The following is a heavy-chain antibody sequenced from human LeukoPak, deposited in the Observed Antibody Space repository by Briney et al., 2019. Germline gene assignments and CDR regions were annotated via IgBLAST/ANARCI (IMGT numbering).Heavy chain of an antibody. D-gene: IGHD3-10*01. Sequence: SETLSLTCAVYGGSFSGYYWSWIRQPPGKGLEWIGEINHSGSTNYNPSLESRVTISVDTSKNQFSLKLSSVTAADTAVYYCARRDVGDSGGYYFDYWGQGTLVTVSS. CDR1: GGSFSGYY. CDR3: ARRDVGDSGGYYFDY. V-gene: IGHV4-34*01. CDR2: INHSGST. J-gene: IGHJ4*02.